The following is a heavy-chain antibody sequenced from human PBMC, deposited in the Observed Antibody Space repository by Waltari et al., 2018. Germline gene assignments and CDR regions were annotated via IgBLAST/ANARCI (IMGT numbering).Heavy chain of an antibody. J-gene: IGHJ1*01. CDR2: IKGKIDGGTT. V-gene: IGHV3-15*02. CDR1: GFAFRNAR. Sequence: QQVQSGGTLVKPGGSLRPSCKASGFAFRNARMSWARQGAGKGLEWLGRIKGKIDGGTTVYSAPVKGRFTISRDDSGNTLFLQMNSLKIEDTAVYYCVRDRWGEFIQWGQGTLVGVSS. CDR3: VRDRWGEFIQ. D-gene: IGHD3-16*01.